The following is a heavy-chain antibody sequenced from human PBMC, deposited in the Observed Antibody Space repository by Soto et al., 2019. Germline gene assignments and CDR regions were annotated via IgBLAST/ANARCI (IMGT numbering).Heavy chain of an antibody. CDR1: GYTFNTYW. D-gene: IGHD3-3*01. Sequence: EVQLVQSGAEVKKPGESLKISCKASGYTFNTYWITWVRQMPGKGLEWMGTIYLGDADTRYNPSFRDQVTISAAKSTATAFLQWSSLKASDTALYYCARHLGDFWGGYDWGQGTLVTASS. V-gene: IGHV5-51*01. CDR2: IYLGDADT. J-gene: IGHJ4*02. CDR3: ARHLGDFWGGYD.